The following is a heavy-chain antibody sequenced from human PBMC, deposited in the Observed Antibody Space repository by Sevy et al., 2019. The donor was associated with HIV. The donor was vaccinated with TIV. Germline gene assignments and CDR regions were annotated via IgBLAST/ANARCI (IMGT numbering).Heavy chain of an antibody. Sequence: GGSLRLSCAASGFTFSSYSMNWVRQAPGKGLEWVSSISGLSNYIYYAGSVKGRFTISRDNAKNSLYLQINSLRAEDTTVYYCARDRCTITSCHEGNWFDPWGQGTLVTVSS. CDR1: GFTFSSYS. V-gene: IGHV3-21*01. CDR2: ISGLSNYI. CDR3: ARDRCTITSCHEGNWFDP. D-gene: IGHD2-2*01. J-gene: IGHJ5*02.